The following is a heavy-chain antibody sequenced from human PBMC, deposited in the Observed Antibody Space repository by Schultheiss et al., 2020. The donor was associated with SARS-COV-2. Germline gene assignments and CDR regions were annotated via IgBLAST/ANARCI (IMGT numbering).Heavy chain of an antibody. Sequence: GGSLRLSCVVSGFAASRFTFSSYSMNWVRQAPGKGLEWVSYISSSSSTKHYADSVKGRFTISRDNAKNSLYLQMNSLRAEDTAVYYCARNRIAAAVFDYWGQGTLVTVSS. D-gene: IGHD6-13*01. CDR1: RFTFSSYS. CDR3: ARNRIAAAVFDY. CDR2: ISSSSSTK. V-gene: IGHV3-48*04. J-gene: IGHJ4*02.